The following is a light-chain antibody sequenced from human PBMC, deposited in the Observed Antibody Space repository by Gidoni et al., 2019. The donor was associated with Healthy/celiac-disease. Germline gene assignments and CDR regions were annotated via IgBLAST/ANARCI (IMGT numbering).Light chain of an antibody. V-gene: IGKV3-15*01. Sequence: EIVMTQSPATLSVSPGERATLSCRASQSVSSNLAWYQQKPGQAPRLLIYGASTRATGIPARFSGSGSVTEFTLTISSLHSEDFAVYYCQQYNNWPPLTFXGXTKVXIK. CDR3: QQYNNWPPLT. J-gene: IGKJ4*01. CDR1: QSVSSN. CDR2: GAS.